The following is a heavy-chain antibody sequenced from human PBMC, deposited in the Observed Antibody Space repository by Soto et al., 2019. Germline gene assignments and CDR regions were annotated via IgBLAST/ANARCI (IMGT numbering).Heavy chain of an antibody. Sequence: GGSLRLSCAASGFTFSSYWMSWVRQAPGKGLEWVANIKQDGSEKYYVDSVKVRFTISRDNAKNSLYLQMNSLRAEDTAVYYCASILPSADAFDIWGQGTMVTVSS. V-gene: IGHV3-7*01. D-gene: IGHD2-2*01. CDR1: GFTFSSYW. CDR3: ASILPSADAFDI. J-gene: IGHJ3*02. CDR2: IKQDGSEK.